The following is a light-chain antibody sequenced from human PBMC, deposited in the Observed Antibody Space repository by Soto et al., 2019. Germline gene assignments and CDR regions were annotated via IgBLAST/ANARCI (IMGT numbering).Light chain of an antibody. CDR1: QSVSSSY. CDR3: QQYNSYPWT. J-gene: IGKJ1*01. V-gene: IGKV3-20*01. Sequence: EIVLTQSPGTLSLSPGERATLSCRASQSVSSSYLAWYQQKPGQAPRLLIYGASSRATGIPDRFSGSGSGTDFTLTISRLEPDDSATYYCQQYNSYPWTFGQGTKVQIK. CDR2: GAS.